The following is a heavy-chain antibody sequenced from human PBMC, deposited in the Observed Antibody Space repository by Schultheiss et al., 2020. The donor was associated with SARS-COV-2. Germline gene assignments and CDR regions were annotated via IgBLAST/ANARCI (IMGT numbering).Heavy chain of an antibody. J-gene: IGHJ3*02. Sequence: SVKVSCKASGGTLTNSVISWVRQAPGQGLEWMGRIIPIVGITNYAQKFQGRVTITADTSTSTAYMDLSSLKSEDTAIYYCTTESTMMGVIREWSPFDIWGQGTMVTVSS. CDR3: TTESTMMGVIREWSPFDI. V-gene: IGHV1-69*04. CDR1: GGTLTNSV. CDR2: IIPIVGIT. D-gene: IGHD3-22*01.